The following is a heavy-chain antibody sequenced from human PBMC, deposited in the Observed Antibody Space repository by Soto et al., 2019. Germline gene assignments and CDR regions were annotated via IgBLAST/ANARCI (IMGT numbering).Heavy chain of an antibody. CDR3: ARDLAKGGGSAGFDY. D-gene: IGHD2-15*01. Sequence: QVQLVQSGAEVKKPGASVKVSCKASGYPFTGYYIHWVRQDPGQGLEWMGWINPNRGGTKYPQQFQGRVTMTRDTSIRTVYMSLTGLKSDDTAVYFCARDLAKGGGSAGFDYWGQGTLVAVSS. J-gene: IGHJ4*02. CDR1: GYPFTGYY. V-gene: IGHV1-2*02. CDR2: INPNRGGT.